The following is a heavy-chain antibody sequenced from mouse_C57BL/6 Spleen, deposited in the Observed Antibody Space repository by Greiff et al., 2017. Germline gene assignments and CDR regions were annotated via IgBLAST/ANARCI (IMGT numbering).Heavy chain of an antibody. CDR1: GFNIKDDY. J-gene: IGHJ4*01. CDR2: IDPENGDT. V-gene: IGHV14-4*01. Sequence: DVQLQESGAELVRPGASVKLSCTASGFNIKDDYMHWVKQRPEQGLEWIGWIDPENGDTEYASKFLGKATITADTSSNTAYLQLSSLTSEDTAVYYCTNDVGGYYAMDYWGQGTSVTVSS. CDR3: TNDVGGYYAMDY. D-gene: IGHD2-12*01.